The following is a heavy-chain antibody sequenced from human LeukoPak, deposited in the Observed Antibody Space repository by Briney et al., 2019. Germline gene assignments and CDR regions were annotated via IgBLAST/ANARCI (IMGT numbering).Heavy chain of an antibody. Sequence: GGSLRLSCAASGFTFSSYAMSWVRQAPGKGLEWVSAISGSGGSTYYADSVKGRFTISGDNSKNTLYLQMNSLRAEDTAVYYCAKAHRYYGDYDYWGQGTLVTVSS. J-gene: IGHJ4*02. V-gene: IGHV3-23*01. D-gene: IGHD4-17*01. CDR3: AKAHRYYGDYDY. CDR1: GFTFSSYA. CDR2: ISGSGGST.